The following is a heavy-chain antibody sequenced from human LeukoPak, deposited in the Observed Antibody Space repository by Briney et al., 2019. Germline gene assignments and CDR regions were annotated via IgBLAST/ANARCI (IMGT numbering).Heavy chain of an antibody. CDR3: ARALYDFWSGYYGAWFDP. D-gene: IGHD3-3*01. CDR1: GGSISSSSYY. J-gene: IGHJ5*02. Sequence: SETLSLTCTVSGGSISSSSYYWGWIRQPPGKGLEWIGSIYYSGSTYYNPSLKSRVTISVDTSKNQFPLKLSSVTAADTAVYYCARALYDFWSGYYGAWFDPWGQGTLVTVSS. V-gene: IGHV4-39*06. CDR2: IYYSGST.